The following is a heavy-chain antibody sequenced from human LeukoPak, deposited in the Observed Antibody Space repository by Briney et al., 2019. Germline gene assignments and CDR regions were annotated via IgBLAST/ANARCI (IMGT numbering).Heavy chain of an antibody. CDR1: GGSISSYY. CDR3: AREGSGYYVDY. V-gene: IGHV4-59*01. Sequence: SETLSLTCTVSGGSISSYYWSWIRQPPGKGLEWIGHIYYSGSTNYNPSLKSRVTISVDTSKNQFSLKLSSVTAADTAVYYCAREGSGYYVDYWGQGTRVTVS. CDR2: IYYSGST. J-gene: IGHJ4*02. D-gene: IGHD3-3*01.